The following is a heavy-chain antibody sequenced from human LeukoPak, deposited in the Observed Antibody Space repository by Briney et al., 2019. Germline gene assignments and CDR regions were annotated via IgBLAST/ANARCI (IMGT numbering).Heavy chain of an antibody. CDR3: ARVFSSWYVLNNHYYFDY. CDR1: GYTFTSYD. V-gene: IGHV1-8*01. Sequence: ASVKVSCKASGYTFTSYDINWVRQATGQGLEWMGWMNPNSGNTGYAQKFQGRVTMTRDMSTSTVYMELSSLRSEDTAVYYCARVFSSWYVLNNHYYFDYWGQGTLVTVSS. D-gene: IGHD6-13*01. J-gene: IGHJ4*02. CDR2: MNPNSGNT.